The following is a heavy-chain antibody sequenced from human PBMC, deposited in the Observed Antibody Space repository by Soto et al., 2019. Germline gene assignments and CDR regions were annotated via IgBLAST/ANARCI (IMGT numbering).Heavy chain of an antibody. CDR2: INPSGGST. CDR3: AWSTSVWFGEFPFYY. CDR1: GYTFTSYY. J-gene: IGHJ4*02. V-gene: IGHV1-46*03. D-gene: IGHD3-10*01. Sequence: ASVKVSCKASGYTFTSYYMHWVRQAPGQGLEWMGIINPSGGSTSYAQKFQGRVTMTRDTSTSIVYMELSSLRSEDTAVYYCAWSTSVWFGEFPFYYWGQGTLVTVSS.